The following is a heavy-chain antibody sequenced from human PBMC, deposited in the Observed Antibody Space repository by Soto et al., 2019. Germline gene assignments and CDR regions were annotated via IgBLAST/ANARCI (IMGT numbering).Heavy chain of an antibody. J-gene: IGHJ6*02. D-gene: IGHD3-9*01. CDR1: GGTFSSYA. CDR3: ARDRDILTGSSYGMDV. Sequence: QVQLVQSGAEVKKPGSSVKVSCKASGGTFSSYAISWVRQAPGQGLEWMGGIIPIFGTANYAQKFQGRVTITADKSTSTADMELSSLRSEDTAVYYCARDRDILTGSSYGMDVWGQGTTVTVSS. V-gene: IGHV1-69*06. CDR2: IIPIFGTA.